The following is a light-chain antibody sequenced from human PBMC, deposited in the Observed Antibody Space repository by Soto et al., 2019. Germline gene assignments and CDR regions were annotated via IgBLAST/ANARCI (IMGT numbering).Light chain of an antibody. J-gene: IGLJ1*01. CDR1: SSDVGGYNY. Sequence: QSVLTQPASVSGSPGQSITISCTGTSSDVGGYNYVSWYQQHPGKAPKLMIYEVSNRPSGVSRRFSGSKSGNTASLTISGLQAEDEAHYYCNSYTSDNRNYVFGNGTKVTVL. CDR3: NSYTSDNRNYV. V-gene: IGLV2-14*01. CDR2: EVS.